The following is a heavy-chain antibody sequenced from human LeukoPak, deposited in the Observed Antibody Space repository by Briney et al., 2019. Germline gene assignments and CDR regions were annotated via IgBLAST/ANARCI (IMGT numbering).Heavy chain of an antibody. CDR2: ISDNGGNT. D-gene: IGHD7-27*01. CDR1: GFTFSSHA. CDR3: ARDPLGIGPAFEI. J-gene: IGHJ3*02. V-gene: IGHV3-23*01. Sequence: GGSLRLSCAASGFTFSSHALGWARQAPGKGLEWVSSISDNGGNTHYADSVKGRFTISRDNSKNTLFLQMNSLRAEDTAVYFCARDPLGIGPAFEIRGQGTMVTVSS.